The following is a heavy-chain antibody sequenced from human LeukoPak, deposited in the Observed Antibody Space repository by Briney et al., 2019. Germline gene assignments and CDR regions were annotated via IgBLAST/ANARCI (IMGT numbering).Heavy chain of an antibody. J-gene: IGHJ4*02. CDR1: GFTVSSNH. CDR2: IYSGGNT. CDR3: AGVHSSGWYHFDY. V-gene: IGHV3-53*01. D-gene: IGHD6-13*01. Sequence: GGSLRLSCAASGFTVSSNHMSWVRQAPGKGLEWVSIIYSGGNTYYADSVKGRFAISRDNSKNTLYVQMNSLRAEDTAVYYCAGVHSSGWYHFDYWGQGTLVTVSS.